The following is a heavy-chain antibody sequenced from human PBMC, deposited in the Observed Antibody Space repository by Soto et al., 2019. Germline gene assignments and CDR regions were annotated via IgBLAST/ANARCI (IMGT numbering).Heavy chain of an antibody. CDR1: GGSISSYY. J-gene: IGHJ6*03. CDR3: ARVRGGYYDILTGSPDMDV. CDR2: IYYSGST. Sequence: QVQLQESGPGLVKPSETLSLTCTVSGGSISSYYWSWIRQPPGKGLEWIGYIYYSGSTNYNPSLKSRVTISVDTSKNEFSLKLSSVTAADTAVYYCARVRGGYYDILTGSPDMDVWGKGTTVTVSS. V-gene: IGHV4-59*01. D-gene: IGHD3-9*01.